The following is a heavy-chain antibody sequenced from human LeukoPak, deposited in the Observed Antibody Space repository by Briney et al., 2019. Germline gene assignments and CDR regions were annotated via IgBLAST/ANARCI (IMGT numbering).Heavy chain of an antibody. CDR2: IYYSGSA. Sequence: PSETLSLTCAVSGGSISSSSYYWGWICQPPGKGLEWIGSIYYSGSAYYSPSLKSRVTISIDTSKNQFSLKLTSVTAADTAVYYCARHGRIGGNSGGDAFDIWGQGTMVTVSS. V-gene: IGHV4-39*01. CDR3: ARHGRIGGNSGGDAFDI. CDR1: GGSISSSSYY. D-gene: IGHD4-23*01. J-gene: IGHJ3*02.